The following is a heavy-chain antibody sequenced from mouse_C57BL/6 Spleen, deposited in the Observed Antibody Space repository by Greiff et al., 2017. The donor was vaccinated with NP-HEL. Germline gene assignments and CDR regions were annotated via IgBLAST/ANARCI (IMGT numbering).Heavy chain of an antibody. J-gene: IGHJ1*03. D-gene: IGHD1-1*01. CDR1: GFSLTSYG. Sequence: VQLQESGPGLVQPSQSLSITCTVSGFSLTSYGVHWVRQSPGKGLEWLGVIWSGGSTDYNAAFISRLSISKDNSKSQVFFKMNSLQADDTAIYYCARDYSGSSYGYFDVWGTGTTVTVSS. V-gene: IGHV2-2*01. CDR2: IWSGGST. CDR3: ARDYSGSSYGYFDV.